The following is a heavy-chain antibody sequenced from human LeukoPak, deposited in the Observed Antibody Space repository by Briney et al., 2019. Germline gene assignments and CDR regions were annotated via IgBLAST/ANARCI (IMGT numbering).Heavy chain of an antibody. J-gene: IGHJ4*02. Sequence: GWSLRLSCAASGFTFISYGMHWVRQAPGKGLEGVAVIWYDGSNKYYADSVKGRFTISRDNSKNTLYLQMNSLRAEDTAVYCCARDPTYYDILTGYPYYWGQGTLVTVSS. D-gene: IGHD3-9*01. CDR2: IWYDGSNK. CDR1: GFTFISYG. CDR3: ARDPTYYDILTGYPYY. V-gene: IGHV3-33*01.